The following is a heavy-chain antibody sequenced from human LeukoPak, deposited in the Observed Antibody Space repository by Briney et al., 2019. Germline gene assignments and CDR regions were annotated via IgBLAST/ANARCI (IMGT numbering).Heavy chain of an antibody. CDR2: IYYRGST. D-gene: IGHD1-26*01. CDR3: ARVHRSISGSYAFDY. J-gene: IGHJ4*02. Sequence: SSETLSLTCTVSGGSISSSSYYWGWIRQPPGKGLEWIGSIYYRGSTYYNPSLKSRVTISVDTSKNQFSLKLSSVTAADTAVCYCARVHRSISGSYAFDYWGQGTLVTVSS. CDR1: GGSISSSSYY. V-gene: IGHV4-39*07.